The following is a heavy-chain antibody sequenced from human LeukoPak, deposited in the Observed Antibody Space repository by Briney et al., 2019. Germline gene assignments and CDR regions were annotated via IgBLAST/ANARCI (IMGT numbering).Heavy chain of an antibody. CDR1: GYSISSGYY. V-gene: IGHV4-38-2*02. D-gene: IGHD2-2*01. J-gene: IGHJ6*03. Sequence: SETLSLTCTVSGYSISSGYYWVWIRQPPGKGLEWIGSIYRSGSTNYNPSLKSRVTISVDTSQNQFSLKVNSVTAADTAVYYCARGDCSSTICYSPMDVWGKGTTVTVSS. CDR2: IYRSGST. CDR3: ARGDCSSTICYSPMDV.